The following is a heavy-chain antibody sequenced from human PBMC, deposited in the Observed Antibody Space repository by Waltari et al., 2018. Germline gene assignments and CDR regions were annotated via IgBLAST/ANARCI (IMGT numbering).Heavy chain of an antibody. CDR1: NGSLTNHY. CDR3: AREGSLYSSTGGWIGP. V-gene: IGHV4-59*11. J-gene: IGHJ5*01. Sequence: QVHLQESGPGLVKPSETLSLTCTVSNGSLTNHYWSWIRQPPGKRMEWIGWINQITGDTNYNPSLESRVIISADRSKNQFSLKLTSVTAADTAIYYCAREGSLYSSTGGWIGPWGQGMLVTVSS. CDR2: INQITGDT. D-gene: IGHD2-2*01.